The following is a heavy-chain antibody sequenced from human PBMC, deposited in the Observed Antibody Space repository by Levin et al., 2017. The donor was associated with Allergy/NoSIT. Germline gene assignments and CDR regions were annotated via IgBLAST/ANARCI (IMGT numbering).Heavy chain of an antibody. V-gene: IGHV3-13*01. D-gene: IGHD3-16*02. CDR1: GFTFSSYD. CDR2: IGTAGDT. CDR3: ARGSLRDYIWGSYRFLYYFDY. Sequence: PGESLKISCAASGFTFSSYDMHWVRQATGKGLEWVSAIGTAGDTYYPGSVKGRFTISRENAKNSLYLQMNSLRAGDTAVYYCARGSLRDYIWGSYRFLYYFDYWGQGTLVTVSS. J-gene: IGHJ4*02.